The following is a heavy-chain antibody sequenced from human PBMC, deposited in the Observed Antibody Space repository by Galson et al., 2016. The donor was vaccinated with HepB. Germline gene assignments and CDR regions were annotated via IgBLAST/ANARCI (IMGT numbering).Heavy chain of an antibody. J-gene: IGHJ4*02. V-gene: IGHV3-9*01. CDR3: TRDGWGATTYY. CDR2: ISWNSGSI. Sequence: SLRLSCAASGFTFDDYAMHWVRQAPGKGLEWVSGISWNSGSIGYADSVKGRFTISRDNAKNSLYLQMNSLRAEDTAVYYCTRDGWGATTYYWGQGTLVTVSS. CDR1: GFTFDDYA. D-gene: IGHD1-26*01.